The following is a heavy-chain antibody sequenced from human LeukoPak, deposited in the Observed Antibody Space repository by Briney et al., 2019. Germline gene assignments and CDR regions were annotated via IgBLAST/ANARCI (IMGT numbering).Heavy chain of an antibody. CDR3: ARPFLRFSSGWHFDY. D-gene: IGHD6-19*01. V-gene: IGHV4-34*01. Sequence: SETLSLTCAVYGGTFSGYYWSWIRQPPGKGLEWIGEINHNGNTNYNPSLKSRVTISIDTSKNQFSLKLSSVTAADTAIYYCARPFLRFSSGWHFDYWGQGILVTVSS. J-gene: IGHJ4*02. CDR1: GGTFSGYY. CDR2: INHNGNT.